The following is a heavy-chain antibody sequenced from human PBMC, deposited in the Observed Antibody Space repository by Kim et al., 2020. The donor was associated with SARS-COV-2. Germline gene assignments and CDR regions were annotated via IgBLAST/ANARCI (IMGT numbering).Heavy chain of an antibody. CDR2: INPISGGT. Sequence: ASVKVSCKASGYTFTDYYIHWLRQAPGQGLEWMGWINPISGGTNYAQKFQGRVTMTRDTSIITAYMDLSRLRSDDTAVYYCARPLETDIVVVPALNFWGQ. V-gene: IGHV1-2*02. CDR3: ARPLETDIVVVPALNF. D-gene: IGHD2-2*01. CDR1: GYTFTDYY. J-gene: IGHJ4*02.